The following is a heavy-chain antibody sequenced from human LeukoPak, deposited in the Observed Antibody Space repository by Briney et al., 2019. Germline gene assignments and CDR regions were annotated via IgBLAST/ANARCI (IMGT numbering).Heavy chain of an antibody. V-gene: IGHV3-7*01. CDR1: GFTFSSYE. CDR3: ARDTGTSYSSGWYHGYFYYYYMDV. CDR2: IKQDGSEK. D-gene: IGHD6-19*01. J-gene: IGHJ6*03. Sequence: GGSLRLSCAASGFTFSSYEMNWVRQAPGKGLEWVANIKQDGSEKYYVDSVKGRFTISRDNAKNSLYLQMNSLRAEDTAVYYCARDTGTSYSSGWYHGYFYYYYMDVWGKGTTVTVSS.